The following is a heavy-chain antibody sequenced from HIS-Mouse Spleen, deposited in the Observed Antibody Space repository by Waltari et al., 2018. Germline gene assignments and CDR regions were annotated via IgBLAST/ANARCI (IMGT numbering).Heavy chain of an antibody. Sequence: QVQLVESGGGVVQPGRSLRLSCAASGFTFSRYAMHWVRQAPGKGLEWVAVISYDGSNKYYADSVKGRFTISRDNSKNTLYLQMNSLRAEDTAVYYCARDGLTGDPFDYWGQGTLVTVSS. V-gene: IGHV3-30-3*01. CDR1: GFTFSRYA. D-gene: IGHD7-27*01. CDR3: ARDGLTGDPFDY. CDR2: ISYDGSNK. J-gene: IGHJ4*02.